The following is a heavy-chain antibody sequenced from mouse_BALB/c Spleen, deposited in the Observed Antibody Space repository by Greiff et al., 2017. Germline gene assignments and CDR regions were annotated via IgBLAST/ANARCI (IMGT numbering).Heavy chain of an antibody. Sequence: EVKLLESGPGLVKPSQSLSLTCTVTGYSITSDYAWNWIRQFPGNKLEWMGYISYSGSTSYNPSLKSRISITRDTSKNQFFLQLNSVTTEDTATYYCARGGPFAYWGQGTLVTVSA. CDR2: ISYSGST. CDR3: ARGGPFAY. V-gene: IGHV3-2*02. CDR1: GYSITSDYA. J-gene: IGHJ3*01.